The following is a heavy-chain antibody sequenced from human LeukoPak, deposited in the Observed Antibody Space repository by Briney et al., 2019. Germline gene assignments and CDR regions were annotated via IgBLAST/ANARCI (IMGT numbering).Heavy chain of an antibody. CDR3: ARDYYDRNWFDP. Sequence: GGSLRLSCAASGFTVSSNYMSWVRQAPGKGLEWVSVIYSGGSTYYADSVKGRFTISRDNSKNTLYLQMNSLRAEDTAVYYCARDYYDRNWFDPWGQGTLVTASS. D-gene: IGHD3-3*01. J-gene: IGHJ5*02. CDR1: GFTVSSNY. V-gene: IGHV3-66*02. CDR2: IYSGGST.